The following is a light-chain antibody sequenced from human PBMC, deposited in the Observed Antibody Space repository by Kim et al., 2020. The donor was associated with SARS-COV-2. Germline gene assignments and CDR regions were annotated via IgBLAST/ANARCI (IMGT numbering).Light chain of an antibody. Sequence: GQSVNIYCSGSSSNNGNNFVYWYQQLPGTAPKVLIHTNNKRPSGGSDRFSGFKSVTSASLSISGLRSEDEADYYCGSWDDSLDGPVFGGGTQLTVL. CDR1: SSNNGNNF. CDR3: GSWDDSLDGPV. V-gene: IGLV1-47*01. J-gene: IGLJ3*02. CDR2: TNN.